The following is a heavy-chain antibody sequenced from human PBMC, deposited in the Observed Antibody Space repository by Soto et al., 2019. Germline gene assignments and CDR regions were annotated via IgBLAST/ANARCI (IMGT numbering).Heavy chain of an antibody. Sequence: QVQLVQSGAEVKKPGASVKVSCKASGHTSTNYAVHWVRQAPGQRLEWMGRIDAGNGNTKYSQKFQGRVTITTGTSASTAYMELSSLRSEDTAVYYCAREGSTYGSTFDYWGQGTLVTVSS. CDR3: AREGSTYGSTFDY. J-gene: IGHJ4*02. D-gene: IGHD3-10*01. V-gene: IGHV1-3*01. CDR1: GHTSTNYA. CDR2: IDAGNGNT.